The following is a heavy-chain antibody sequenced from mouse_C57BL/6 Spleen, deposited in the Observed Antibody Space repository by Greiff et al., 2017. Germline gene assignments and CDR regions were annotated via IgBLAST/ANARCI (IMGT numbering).Heavy chain of an antibody. J-gene: IGHJ1*03. CDR3: ARHHYYSSLYWYFDV. CDR1: GFTFSSYT. D-gene: IGHD1-1*01. V-gene: IGHV5-9*04. CDR2: ISGGGGNT. Sequence: EVKVEESGGGLVKPGGSLKLSCAASGFTFSSYTMSWVRQTPEKRLEWVATISGGGGNTYYPDSVKGRFTISRDNAKHTLYLQMSSLRCKDTAVYYCARHHYYSSLYWYFDVWGTGTTVTVSS.